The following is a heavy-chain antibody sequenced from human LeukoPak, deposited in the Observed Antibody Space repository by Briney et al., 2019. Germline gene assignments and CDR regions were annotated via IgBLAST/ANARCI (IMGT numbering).Heavy chain of an antibody. CDR1: GFTFKSYG. V-gene: IGHV3-74*03. CDR3: ASLGWSDALDT. J-gene: IGHJ3*02. CDR2: ISSDGTNT. D-gene: IGHD3-3*01. Sequence: GRSLRLSCAASGFTFKSYGMHWVRQAPGKGLVWVSRISSDGTNTTHADSVKGRFTIPRDDAENTLYLQLDSLRGEDTAIYYCASLGWSDALDTWGQGNRVTVFS.